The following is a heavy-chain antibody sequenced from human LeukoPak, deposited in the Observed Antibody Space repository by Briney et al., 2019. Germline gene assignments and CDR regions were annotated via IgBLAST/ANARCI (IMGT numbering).Heavy chain of an antibody. Sequence: PGGSLRLSCATSGFTFSSYAIHWVRQAPGKGLEWVAVISYDGSNKYYADSMKGRFTISRDNAKNSLYLQMNSLRAEDTAVYYCARDVRSLMDVWGQGTTVTVS. CDR3: ARDVRSLMDV. CDR2: ISYDGSNK. D-gene: IGHD3-10*02. CDR1: GFTFSSYA. J-gene: IGHJ6*02. V-gene: IGHV3-30-3*01.